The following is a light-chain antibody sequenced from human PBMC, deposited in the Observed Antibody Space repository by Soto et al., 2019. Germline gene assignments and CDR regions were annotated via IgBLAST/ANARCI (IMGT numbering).Light chain of an antibody. J-gene: IGKJ2*01. CDR3: QQYYSYSYT. CDR1: QGISSY. CDR2: AAS. V-gene: IGKV1-8*01. Sequence: AIRMTQSPSSLSASTGDRVTINCRASQGISSYVAWYQQQPGKAPKLLIYAASTLQSGVPSRFSGSGSGTDFALTISSLQSEDFATYYCQQYYSYSYTFGQGTKLEIK.